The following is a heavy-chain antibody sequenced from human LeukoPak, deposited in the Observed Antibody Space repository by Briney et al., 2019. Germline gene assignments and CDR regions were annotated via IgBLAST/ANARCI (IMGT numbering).Heavy chain of an antibody. J-gene: IGHJ4*02. D-gene: IGHD6-13*01. CDR1: GFTFRTYE. Sequence: GQSLRLSCAASGFTFRTYEMNWVRQAPGKGLEWVSYISSSASITYYADSVKGRFTSSRDNAKNSLYLQMDSLRVEDTAVYYCARLQPAIAAAGSFDYWGQGTLVTVSS. CDR2: ISSSASIT. V-gene: IGHV3-48*03. CDR3: ARLQPAIAAAGSFDY.